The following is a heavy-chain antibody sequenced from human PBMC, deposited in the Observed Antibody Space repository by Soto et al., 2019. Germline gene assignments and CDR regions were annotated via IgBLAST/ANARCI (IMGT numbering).Heavy chain of an antibody. CDR3: AGDLSPSYYYDSSAGY. Sequence: QVQLVESGGGVAQPGRSLRLSCAASGFTFSSYGMHWVRQAPGKGLEWVAVIWFDGSNRYYADSVKGRFTISRDNSKNTLYLQMNSLRAEDTAVYYCAGDLSPSYYYDSSAGYWGQGTLVTVSS. CDR1: GFTFSSYG. J-gene: IGHJ4*02. CDR2: IWFDGSNR. D-gene: IGHD3-22*01. V-gene: IGHV3-33*01.